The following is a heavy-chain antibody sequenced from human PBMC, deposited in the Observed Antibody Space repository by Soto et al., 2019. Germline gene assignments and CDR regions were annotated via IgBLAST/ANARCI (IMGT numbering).Heavy chain of an antibody. V-gene: IGHV1-18*01. J-gene: IGHJ4*02. D-gene: IGHD3-16*02. CDR3: ARDPSYDYVWGSYPQGFDY. Sequence: GASVKVSCKASGYTFTSYGISWVRQAPGQGLEWIGWISAYNGNTNYAQKLKGRVTMTTDTSTSTAYMELRSLRSDDTAVYYCARDPSYDYVWGSYPQGFDYWGQGTLVTVSS. CDR2: ISAYNGNT. CDR1: GYTFTSYG.